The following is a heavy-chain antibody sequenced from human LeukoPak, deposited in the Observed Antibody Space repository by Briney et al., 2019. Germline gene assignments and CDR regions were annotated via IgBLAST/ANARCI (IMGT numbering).Heavy chain of an antibody. D-gene: IGHD3-10*01. CDR2: IYYSGST. V-gene: IGHV4-39*07. Sequence: SETLSLTCTVSGGSISSSSYYWGWIRQPPGKGLEWIGSIYYSGSTYYNPSLKSRVTISVDTSKNQFSLKLSSVTAADTAVYYCARSRYGSGSYYNGDWFDPWGQGTLVTVSS. CDR3: ARSRYGSGSYYNGDWFDP. CDR1: GGSISSSSYY. J-gene: IGHJ5*02.